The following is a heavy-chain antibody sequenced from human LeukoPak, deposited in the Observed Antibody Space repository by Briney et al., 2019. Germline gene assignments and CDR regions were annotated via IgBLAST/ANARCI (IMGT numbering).Heavy chain of an antibody. CDR1: GGTFSSYA. Sequence: SVKVSCKASGGTFSSYAISWVRQAPGQGLEWMGGIIPIFGTANYAQKFQGRVTITADESTSTAYMELSSLRSEDTAVYYCARAVFDFWSGRVEYFQHWGQGTLVTVSS. CDR2: IIPIFGTA. CDR3: ARAVFDFWSGRVEYFQH. J-gene: IGHJ1*01. V-gene: IGHV1-69*01. D-gene: IGHD3-3*01.